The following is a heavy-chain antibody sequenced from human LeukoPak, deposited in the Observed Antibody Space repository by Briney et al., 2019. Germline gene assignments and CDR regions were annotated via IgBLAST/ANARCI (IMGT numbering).Heavy chain of an antibody. CDR1: GFTFSTYS. CDR2: ISGSSDAI. Sequence: PGESLRLTCAASGFTFSTYSMSWVRQAPGKGLEWVSYISGSSDAIYYADSVKGRFTISRDNAKNSLYLQMNSLRDEDMAVYYCARYFGDPQGMDVWGQGTTVTVSS. V-gene: IGHV3-48*02. D-gene: IGHD3-10*01. CDR3: ARYFGDPQGMDV. J-gene: IGHJ6*02.